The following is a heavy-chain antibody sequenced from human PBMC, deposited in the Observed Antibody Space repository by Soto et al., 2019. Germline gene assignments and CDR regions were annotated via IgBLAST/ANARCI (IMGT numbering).Heavy chain of an antibody. V-gene: IGHV1-69*13. J-gene: IGHJ4*02. D-gene: IGHD3-22*01. CDR2: IIPIFGTA. CDR1: GGTFSSYA. CDR3: ARERSGYYDSSGYRSSYFGY. Sequence: GASVKVSCKASGGTFSSYAISWVRQAPGQGLEWMGWIIPIFGTANYAQKFQGRVTITADESTSTAYMELSSLRSEDTAVYYCARERSGYYDSSGYRSSYFGYWGQATLVTVSS.